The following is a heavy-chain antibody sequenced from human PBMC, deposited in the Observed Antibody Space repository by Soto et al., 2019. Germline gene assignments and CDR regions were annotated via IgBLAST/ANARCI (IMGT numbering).Heavy chain of an antibody. V-gene: IGHV4-34*01. CDR3: ATAKSSSSWYYYYYYGMDV. CDR1: GGSFSGYY. J-gene: IGHJ6*02. D-gene: IGHD6-13*01. Sequence: SETLSLTCAVYGGSFSGYYWSWIRQPPGKGLEWIGEINHSGSTNYNPSLKSRVTISVDTSKNQFSLKLSSVTAADTAVYYCATAKSSSSWYYYYYYGMDVWGQGTTVTVS. CDR2: INHSGST.